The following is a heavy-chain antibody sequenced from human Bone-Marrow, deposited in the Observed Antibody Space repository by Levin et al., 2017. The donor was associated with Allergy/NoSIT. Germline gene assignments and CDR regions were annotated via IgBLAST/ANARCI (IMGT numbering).Heavy chain of an antibody. J-gene: IGHJ4*02. CDR2: INTDTGNP. CDR1: GYSFTNYA. Sequence: ASVKVSCKASGYSFTNYAINWVRQAPGQGLEWVGWINTDTGNPTYAQGFTGRFVISLDTSVSTAYLQITSLNLDDTAVFYCAGVLAVGSVGLGNDYWGQGTLVTVSS. D-gene: IGHD3-10*01. CDR3: AGVLAVGSVGLGNDY. V-gene: IGHV7-4-1*02.